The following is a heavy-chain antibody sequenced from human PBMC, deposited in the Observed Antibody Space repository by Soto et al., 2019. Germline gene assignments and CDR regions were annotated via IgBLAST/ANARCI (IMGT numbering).Heavy chain of an antibody. J-gene: IGHJ3*02. CDR3: ASFYYGDAFDI. Sequence: SETLSLTCTVSGGSVSSYYWSWIRQPPGKGLEWIGYIYYSGSTNYNPSLKSRVTISVDASKNQFSLKLSSVTAADTAVYSCASFYYGDAFDIWGRGTMVTVSS. D-gene: IGHD1-26*01. CDR2: IYYSGST. V-gene: IGHV4-59*02. CDR1: GGSVSSYY.